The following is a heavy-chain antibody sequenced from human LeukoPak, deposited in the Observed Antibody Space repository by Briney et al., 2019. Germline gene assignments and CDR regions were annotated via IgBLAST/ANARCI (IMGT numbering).Heavy chain of an antibody. V-gene: IGHV3-64*01. CDR1: GFTFSSYA. CDR2: ISSNGGST. J-gene: IGHJ3*01. Sequence: GSLRLSCAASGFTFSSYAMHWVRQAPGKGLEYVSAISSNGGSTYYANSVKGRFTISRDNSKNTLYLQMGSLRAEDMAVYYCARLRNVGGNPHPFNVWGQGTTVTVSS. CDR3: ARLRNVGGNPHPFNV. D-gene: IGHD4-23*01.